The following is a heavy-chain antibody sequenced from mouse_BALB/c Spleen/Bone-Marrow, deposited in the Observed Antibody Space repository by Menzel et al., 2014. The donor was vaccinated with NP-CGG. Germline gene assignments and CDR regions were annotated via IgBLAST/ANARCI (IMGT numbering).Heavy chain of an antibody. CDR3: TRDQVRRGYYYAMDY. CDR1: GYTFTSYW. J-gene: IGHJ4*01. D-gene: IGHD2-14*01. V-gene: IGHV1S22*01. Sequence: LQQPGSELVRPGASVKLSCKASGYTFTSYWMHWVKQRHGQGPEWIGSIYPGSGSTNYDEKFKSKGTLTVDTSSSTAYMHHISLSSEDSAVYYCTRDQVRRGYYYAMDYWGQGTSVTVSS. CDR2: IYPGSGST.